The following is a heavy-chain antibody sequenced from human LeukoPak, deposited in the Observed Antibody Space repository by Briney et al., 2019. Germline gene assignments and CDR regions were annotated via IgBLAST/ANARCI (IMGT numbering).Heavy chain of an antibody. V-gene: IGHV3-11*01. CDR3: ARHFDWLSFFDY. J-gene: IGHJ4*02. D-gene: IGHD3-9*01. Sequence: KAGGSLRLSCAASGFTFSDYYMSWIRQAPGKGMEWVSYISRSGSTIYYADSVKGRFTISRDNAKNSLYLQMNSLRAEDTAVYYCARHFDWLSFFDYWGQGTLVTVSS. CDR1: GFTFSDYY. CDR2: ISRSGSTI.